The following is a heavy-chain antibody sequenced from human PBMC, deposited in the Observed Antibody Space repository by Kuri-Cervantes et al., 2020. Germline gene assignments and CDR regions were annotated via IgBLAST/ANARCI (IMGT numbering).Heavy chain of an antibody. V-gene: IGHV3-21*03. Sequence: GESLKISCAASGFTFSTYSMSWVRQAPGKGLEWVSSISSHSSYIYYADSVKGRFTISRDNAKNSLYLQMDSLRVEDTAVYYCAGDYDSSGYEVYFDYWGQGTLVTVSS. CDR2: ISSHSSYI. D-gene: IGHD3-22*01. CDR3: AGDYDSSGYEVYFDY. J-gene: IGHJ4*02. CDR1: GFTFSTYS.